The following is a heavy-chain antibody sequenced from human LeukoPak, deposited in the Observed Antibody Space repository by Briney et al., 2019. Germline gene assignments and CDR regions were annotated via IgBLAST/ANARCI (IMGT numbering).Heavy chain of an antibody. Sequence: GGSLRLSCAASGFTFDDYGMSWVRQAPGKGLEWVSGINWNGGSTGYADSVKGRFTISRDNAKNSLYLQMNSLRAEDTALYYCARDKTEYYDSSGRGAFDIWGQGTMVTVSS. CDR2: INWNGGST. CDR3: ARDKTEYYDSSGRGAFDI. CDR1: GFTFDDYG. V-gene: IGHV3-20*04. J-gene: IGHJ3*02. D-gene: IGHD3-22*01.